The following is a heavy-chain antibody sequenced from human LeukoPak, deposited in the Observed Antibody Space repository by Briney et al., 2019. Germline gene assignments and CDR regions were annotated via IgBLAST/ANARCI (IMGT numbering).Heavy chain of an antibody. D-gene: IGHD6-19*01. Sequence: SETLSLTCSFSGGSINTDDWSWIRQPAGKGLEWIGRIYSGGSTNYNPSLKSRVTISIDKSKSQLYLKLNSLTAADTAVYYCARDYSSAWTFDYWGQGTLVTVSS. CDR2: IYSGGST. CDR3: ARDYSSAWTFDY. CDR1: GGSINTDD. V-gene: IGHV4-4*07. J-gene: IGHJ4*02.